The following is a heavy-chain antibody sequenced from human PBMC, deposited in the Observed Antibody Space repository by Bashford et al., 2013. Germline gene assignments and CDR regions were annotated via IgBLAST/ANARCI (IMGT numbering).Heavy chain of an antibody. V-gene: IGHV1-58*01. J-gene: IGHJ6*03. D-gene: IGHD6-19*01. CDR2: IVVGSGTT. Sequence: WVRQAPGQRLEWMGWIVVGSGTTSYAQKFQERVTITRDMSTSTVYMELSSLRSEDTAVYFCSAGSTSGWYDTPTYYYMDVWGKGTTVTVSS. CDR3: SAGSTSGWYDTPTYYYMDV.